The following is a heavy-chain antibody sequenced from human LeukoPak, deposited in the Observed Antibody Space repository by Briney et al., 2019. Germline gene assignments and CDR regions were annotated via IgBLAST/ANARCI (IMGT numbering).Heavy chain of an antibody. CDR1: GGSFSGYY. Sequence: SETLSLTCAVYGGSFSGYYWSWIRQPPGKGLEWIGEINHSGSTNYNPSLKSRVTISVDTSKNQFSLKLSSVTAADTAVYYCASEQYYYGSGSPEPWGQGTLVTVSS. V-gene: IGHV4-34*01. CDR2: INHSGST. D-gene: IGHD3-10*01. J-gene: IGHJ5*02. CDR3: ASEQYYYGSGSPEP.